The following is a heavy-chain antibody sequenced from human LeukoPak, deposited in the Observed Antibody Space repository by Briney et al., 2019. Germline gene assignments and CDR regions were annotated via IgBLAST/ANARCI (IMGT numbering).Heavy chain of an antibody. CDR2: VYYSGRT. J-gene: IGHJ5*02. D-gene: IGHD3-10*01. V-gene: IGHV4-59*02. CDR1: GGSVNTYY. Sequence: SETLSLTCTVSGGSVNTYYWSWIRQPPGKGLEWVGFVYYSGRTSYNPSLKSRVTISVDTSKSQFSLRLSSVTAADTAMYYCARLGLGDEACWFDPWGQGTLVTVSS. CDR3: ARLGLGDEACWFDP.